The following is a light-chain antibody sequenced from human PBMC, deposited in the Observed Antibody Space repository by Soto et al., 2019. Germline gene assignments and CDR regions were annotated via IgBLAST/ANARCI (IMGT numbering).Light chain of an antibody. CDR3: QQYYRYPWT. CDR1: QSISSY. Sequence: DIQMTQSPSSLSASVGDRVTITCRASQSISSYLNWYQHKPGKAPKLLIYAASSLQSGVPSRFSGSGSGTDFTLTITDMQPDDFATYYCQQYYRYPWTFGQGTKVDI. CDR2: AAS. V-gene: IGKV1-39*01. J-gene: IGKJ1*01.